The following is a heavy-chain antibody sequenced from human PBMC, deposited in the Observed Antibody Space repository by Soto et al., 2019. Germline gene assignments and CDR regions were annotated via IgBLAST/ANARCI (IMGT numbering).Heavy chain of an antibody. J-gene: IGHJ5*02. Sequence: SETLSLTCTVSGGSISSGDYYWSWIRQPPGKGLEWIGYIYYSGSTYYNPSIKNRVTISVDTSKNQFSLKMSSVTAADTAVYYCSRVFTIFGVVIGCAFDPWGRGTLVTVSS. D-gene: IGHD3-3*01. CDR2: IYYSGST. CDR3: SRVFTIFGVVIGCAFDP. CDR1: GGSISSGDYY. V-gene: IGHV4-30-4*01.